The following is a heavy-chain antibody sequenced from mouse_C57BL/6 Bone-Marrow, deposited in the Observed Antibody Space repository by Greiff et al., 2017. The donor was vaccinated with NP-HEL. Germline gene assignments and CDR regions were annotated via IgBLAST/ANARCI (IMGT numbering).Heavy chain of an antibody. Sequence: EVQGVESGGGLVKPGGSLKLSCAASGFTFSDYGMHWVRQAPEKGLEWVAYISSGSSTIYYADTVKGRFTISRDNAKNTLFRQMTSLRSEDTAMYYCARLLLDYWGQGTTLTVSS. CDR3: ARLLLDY. V-gene: IGHV5-17*01. CDR1: GFTFSDYG. D-gene: IGHD1-1*01. J-gene: IGHJ2*01. CDR2: ISSGSSTI.